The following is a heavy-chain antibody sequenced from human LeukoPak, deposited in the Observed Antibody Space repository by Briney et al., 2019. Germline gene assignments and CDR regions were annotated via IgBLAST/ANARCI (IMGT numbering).Heavy chain of an antibody. CDR3: ARANGDLDY. J-gene: IGHJ4*02. CDR2: INPNSGNR. Sequence: GASVKVSCKASGYTFTRYDINWVRQATGQGLEWMGWINPNSGNRGYAQKFQGRVSITRDTSINTAYMELSSLRSDDKAVYYCARANGDLDYWGQGTLVTVSS. D-gene: IGHD4-17*01. CDR1: GYTFTRYD. V-gene: IGHV1-8*03.